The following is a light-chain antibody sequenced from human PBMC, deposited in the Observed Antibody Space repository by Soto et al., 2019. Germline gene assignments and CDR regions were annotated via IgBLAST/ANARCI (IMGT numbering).Light chain of an antibody. Sequence: QSVLTQPASVSGSPGQSITISCTGNGSDIGAYNYVSWYQQHPGKAPKLLIHGVTRRPSGVSSRFSASKSAYTASLTISGLQAEDEANYYCSSFTTSYFYVFGPGTKVTVL. J-gene: IGLJ1*01. CDR1: GSDIGAYNY. CDR3: SSFTTSYFYV. CDR2: GVT. V-gene: IGLV2-14*01.